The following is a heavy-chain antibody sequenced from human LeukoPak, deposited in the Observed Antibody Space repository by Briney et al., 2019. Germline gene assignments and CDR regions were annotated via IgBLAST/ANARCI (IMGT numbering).Heavy chain of an antibody. J-gene: IGHJ4*02. Sequence: SETLSLTCTVSGGSISSYYWSWIRQPPGKGLEWIGFIYYSGSTNYNPSLKNRVTISIDTSKNQFSLKLSSVTAADTAVYYCARASDYGGNDYWGQGTLVTVSS. D-gene: IGHD4-23*01. CDR1: GGSISSYY. CDR3: ARASDYGGNDY. CDR2: IYYSGST. V-gene: IGHV4-59*01.